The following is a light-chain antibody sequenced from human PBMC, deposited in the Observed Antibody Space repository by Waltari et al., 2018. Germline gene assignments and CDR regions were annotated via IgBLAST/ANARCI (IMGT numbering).Light chain of an antibody. J-gene: IGKJ4*01. Sequence: EIVLTQSPATLSLSPGERATLSCRASQSVSSYLAWYQQKPGQAPRLLIYDASNRATGIPARFSGSGSGTDLTLTISSLEPEDFAVYYCHQRSSWPLTFGGGTKVEIK. CDR2: DAS. V-gene: IGKV3-11*01. CDR3: HQRSSWPLT. CDR1: QSVSSY.